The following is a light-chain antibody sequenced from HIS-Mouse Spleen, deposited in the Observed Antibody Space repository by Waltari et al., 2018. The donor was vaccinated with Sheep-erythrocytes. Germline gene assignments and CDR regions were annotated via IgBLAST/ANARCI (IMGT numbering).Light chain of an antibody. J-gene: IGLJ3*02. CDR3: GTWDSSLSVWV. CDR1: RSNIGNNS. CDR2: DNN. V-gene: IGLV1-51*01. Sequence: QSVLTQPPSVSAAPGQKVTISCSGSRSNIGNNSVSWYQQLPGTAPKLLIYDNNKRPSGIPDRFSGSKSGTSATLGITGLQTGDEADYYCGTWDSSLSVWVFGGGTKLTVL.